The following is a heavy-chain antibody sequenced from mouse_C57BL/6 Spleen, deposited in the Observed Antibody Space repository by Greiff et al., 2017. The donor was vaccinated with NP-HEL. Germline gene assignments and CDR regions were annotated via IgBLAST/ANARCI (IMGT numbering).Heavy chain of an antibody. V-gene: IGHV1-82*01. CDR1: GYAFSSSW. Sequence: VQRVESGPELVKPGASVKISCKASGYAFSSSWMNWVKQRPGKGLEWIGRIYPGDGDTNYNGKFKGKATLTADKSSSTAYMQLSSLTSEDSAVYFCAGDYFDVWGTGTTVTVSS. J-gene: IGHJ1*03. CDR2: IYPGDGDT. CDR3: AGDYFDV.